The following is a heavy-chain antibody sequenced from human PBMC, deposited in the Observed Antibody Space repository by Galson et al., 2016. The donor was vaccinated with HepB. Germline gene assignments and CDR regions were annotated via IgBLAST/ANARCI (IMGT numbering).Heavy chain of an antibody. CDR1: GFTFSVYA. CDR3: AKLRNSGSYRYALDV. V-gene: IGHV3-23*01. Sequence: SLRLSCAASGFTFSVYAMSWVRQAPGKGLEWISTVTNSDSTFYADSVGGRTTISRDNSKKTVYLEVSNVRAEDTAIYYCAKLRNSGSYRYALDVWGQGITVTVSS. CDR2: VTNSDST. J-gene: IGHJ6*02. D-gene: IGHD1-26*01.